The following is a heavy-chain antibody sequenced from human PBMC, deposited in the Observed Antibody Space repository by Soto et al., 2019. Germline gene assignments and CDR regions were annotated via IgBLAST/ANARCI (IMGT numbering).Heavy chain of an antibody. Sequence: SETLSLTCNVSGVSLTGYHWNWIRQPPGKTLEWIGFVYYSGSVSYNPSLKGRASISVDRSKNQFSLRLTSVTAADTAVYYCARRLNLGSFDHWGQGTRVTVPQ. CDR1: GVSLTGYH. D-gene: IGHD3-10*01. J-gene: IGHJ5*02. CDR3: ARRLNLGSFDH. V-gene: IGHV4-59*01. CDR2: VYYSGSV.